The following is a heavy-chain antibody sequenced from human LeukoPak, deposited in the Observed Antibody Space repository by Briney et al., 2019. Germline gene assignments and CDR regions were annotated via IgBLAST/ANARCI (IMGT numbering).Heavy chain of an antibody. J-gene: IGHJ6*02. V-gene: IGHV1-8*01. CDR2: MNPNSGNT. CDR1: GYTFTGYD. CDR3: AREIVVVPAAMPTYYYYGMDV. Sequence: ASVKVSCKASGYTFTGYDINWVRQATGQGLEWMGWMNPNSGNTGYAQKFQGRVTMTRNTSISTAYMELSSLRSEDTAVYYCAREIVVVPAAMPTYYYYGMDVWGQGTTVTVSS. D-gene: IGHD2-2*01.